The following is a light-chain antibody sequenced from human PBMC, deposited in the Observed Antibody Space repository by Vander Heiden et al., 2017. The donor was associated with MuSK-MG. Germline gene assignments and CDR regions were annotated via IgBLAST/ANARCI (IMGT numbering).Light chain of an antibody. V-gene: IGLV2-14*01. Sequence: QSALPQPASVSGSPGRSITISCTGTSSDVGGYNYVSWFQQHPGKVPKVLISDVYNRPSGVSNRFSGSKSGNAASLTISGLQAEDEADYYCGSHTSSNTWVFGGGTKLTVL. CDR1: SSDVGGYNY. CDR2: DVY. CDR3: GSHTSSNTWV. J-gene: IGLJ3*02.